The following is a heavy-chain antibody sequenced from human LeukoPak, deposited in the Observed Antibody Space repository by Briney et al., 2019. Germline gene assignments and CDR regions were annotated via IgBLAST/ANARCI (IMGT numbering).Heavy chain of an antibody. V-gene: IGHV4-4*07. CDR2: MFASGST. Sequence: SETLSLTCTVSGGFISSFYWNWIRQPAGKGLEWIGRMFASGSTIYNPSLTSRVTMSVDASKNHIYLSLSSVTAADTAVYYCARGFQYSSSWYGGFDPWGQGILVTVSS. J-gene: IGHJ5*02. D-gene: IGHD6-13*01. CDR1: GGFISSFY. CDR3: ARGFQYSSSWYGGFDP.